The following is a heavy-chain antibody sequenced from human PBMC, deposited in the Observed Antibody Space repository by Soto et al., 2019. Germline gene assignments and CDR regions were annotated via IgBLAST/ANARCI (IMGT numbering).Heavy chain of an antibody. CDR3: AHRVLRTVSGLVTTTAIYFDF. D-gene: IGHD3-3*01. J-gene: IGHJ4*02. V-gene: IGHV2-5*02. Sequence: QITLNESGPTQVKPRQTLTLTCTFSGFSLTTSGVGVGWIRQSPGKAPEGLALMYWDDDKRYSPSLKCTLTITKDTSKNQVVLTMADLDPADTATYYCAHRVLRTVSGLVTTTAIYFDFWGQGTPVAVSS. CDR1: GFSLTTSGVG. CDR2: MYWDDDK.